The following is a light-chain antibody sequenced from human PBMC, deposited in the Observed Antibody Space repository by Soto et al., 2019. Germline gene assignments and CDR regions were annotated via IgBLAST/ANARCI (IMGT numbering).Light chain of an antibody. V-gene: IGLV1-44*01. CDR3: AGWDDSLNGGV. CDR2: TNN. J-gene: IGLJ3*02. Sequence: QSVLTQPPSASGTPGQRVTISCSGSSSNIGSYAINWYQHLPGTAPKVVIFTNNNRPSGVPDRFSGSKSGTSASLAISGLQSEDEADYYCAGWDDSLNGGVFGGGTQLTVL. CDR1: SSNIGSYA.